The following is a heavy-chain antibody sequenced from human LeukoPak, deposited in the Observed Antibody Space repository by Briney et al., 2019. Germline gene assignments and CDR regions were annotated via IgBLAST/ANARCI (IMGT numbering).Heavy chain of an antibody. CDR3: ARQGDGYNSVLDY. J-gene: IGHJ4*02. CDR2: IYPGDSDT. Sequence: GKSLKISCKGSGYSFTSYWIGWVRQMPGKGLEWMGIIYPGDSDTRYSPSFQGQVTILADKSISTAYLQWSSLKVSDTAMYYCARQGDGYNSVLDYWGQGTLVTVSS. D-gene: IGHD5-24*01. V-gene: IGHV5-51*01. CDR1: GYSFTSYW.